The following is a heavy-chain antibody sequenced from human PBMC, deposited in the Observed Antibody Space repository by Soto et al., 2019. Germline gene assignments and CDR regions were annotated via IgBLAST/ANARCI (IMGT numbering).Heavy chain of an antibody. Sequence: ASVKVSCKASGYTVTSYGISWVRQAPGQGLEWVGWISAYNGNTNYAQKLRGRVPLTTDTSTCKAYMELRSLRSDDTAVYYCARDVVEAKRMNYYWGQGTLVTVSS. CDR3: ARDVVEAKRMNYY. D-gene: IGHD1-26*01. CDR2: ISAYNGNT. V-gene: IGHV1-18*01. J-gene: IGHJ4*02. CDR1: GYTVTSYG.